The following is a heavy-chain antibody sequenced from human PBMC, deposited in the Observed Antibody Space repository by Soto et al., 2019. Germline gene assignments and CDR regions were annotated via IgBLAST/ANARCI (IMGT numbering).Heavy chain of an antibody. D-gene: IGHD1-26*01. Sequence: LSLTCAVYGGSFRGYYCSWIRQPPGKGLEWIGEINHSGSTNYNPSLKSRVTISVDTSKNQFSLKLSSVTAADTAVYYCARVGKLLTDYYYYGMDVWGQGTTVTVSS. CDR3: ARVGKLLTDYYYYGMDV. CDR1: GGSFRGYY. V-gene: IGHV4-34*01. J-gene: IGHJ6*02. CDR2: INHSGST.